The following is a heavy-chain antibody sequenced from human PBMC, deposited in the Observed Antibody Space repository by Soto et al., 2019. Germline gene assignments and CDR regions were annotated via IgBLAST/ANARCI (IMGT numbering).Heavy chain of an antibody. CDR2: IKGDGSST. CDR1: GFTFSNYW. V-gene: IGHV3-74*01. CDR3: TRASLERPNNLDC. J-gene: IGHJ4*02. D-gene: IGHD1-1*01. Sequence: EVQLVASGGGLVQPGGSLRLSCAASGFTFSNYWMHWVRLTPGKGLVWVSRIKGDGSSTLYADSVKGRFTISRDNAKSTLFLQMNSLGAEDTAVYYCTRASLERPNNLDCWGQGTLVTVSS.